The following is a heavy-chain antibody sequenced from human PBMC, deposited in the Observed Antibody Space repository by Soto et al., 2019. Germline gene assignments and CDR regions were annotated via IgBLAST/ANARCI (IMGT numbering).Heavy chain of an antibody. CDR2: ISWDSGKI. V-gene: IGHV3-9*01. J-gene: IGHJ6*02. Sequence: GGSLRLSCAGSGFTFEDYAMHWVRQDPVKGLEWVASISWDSGKIGYADSVKGRFTISRDNAKNSLYLQMDSLRAEDTALYYCAKDSSSWYGGGMDVWGQGTTVTVSS. CDR3: AKDSSSWYGGGMDV. D-gene: IGHD6-13*01. CDR1: GFTFEDYA.